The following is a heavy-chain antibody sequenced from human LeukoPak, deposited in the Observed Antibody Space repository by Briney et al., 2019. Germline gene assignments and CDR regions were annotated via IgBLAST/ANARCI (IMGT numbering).Heavy chain of an antibody. CDR1: GFTFSSYS. J-gene: IGHJ5*02. CDR2: ISSSSSYI. CDR3: ARDPNIVVVPAAISAWFDP. Sequence: EGSLRLSCAASGFTFSSYSMTWVRQAPGKGLEWVSSISSSSSYIYYADSVKGRFTISRDNAKNSLYLQMNSLRAEDTAVYYCARDPNIVVVPAAISAWFDPWGQGTLVTVSS. V-gene: IGHV3-21*01. D-gene: IGHD2-2*01.